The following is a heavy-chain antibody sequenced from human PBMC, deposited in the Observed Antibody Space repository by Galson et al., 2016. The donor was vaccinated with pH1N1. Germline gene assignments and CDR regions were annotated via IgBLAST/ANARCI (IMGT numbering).Heavy chain of an antibody. V-gene: IGHV3-48*04. CDR3: ARDLGYAYGFYYYYYMDV. CDR2: ISRSVTNI. D-gene: IGHD5-18*01. CDR1: GFSLSSYS. J-gene: IGHJ6*03. Sequence: SLRLSCAASGFSLSSYSMNWVRQAPGKGLEWVSYISRSVTNIYCAGSVKGRFTISRDTAKNSLYLQMDSLRLDDTAVYFCARDLGYAYGFYYYYYMDVWGKGTTVTVSS.